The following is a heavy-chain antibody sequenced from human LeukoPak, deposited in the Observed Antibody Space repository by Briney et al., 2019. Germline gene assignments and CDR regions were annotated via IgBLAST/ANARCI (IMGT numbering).Heavy chain of an antibody. Sequence: ASVKVSCKASGYTFTGNYMHWARQAPGQGLEWMGWINPNSGGTNYAQRFQGRVTMTRDTSISTAYMELSRLTSDDTAVYYCAREMGWMTFDYWGQGTLVTVST. V-gene: IGHV1-2*02. CDR2: INPNSGGT. J-gene: IGHJ4*02. CDR1: GYTFTGNY. D-gene: IGHD1-26*01. CDR3: AREMGWMTFDY.